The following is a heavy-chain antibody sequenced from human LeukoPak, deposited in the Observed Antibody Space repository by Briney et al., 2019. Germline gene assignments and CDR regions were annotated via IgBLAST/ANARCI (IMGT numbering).Heavy chain of an antibody. CDR3: ANSRQLLLRLPFDY. CDR1: GFTFSNYG. V-gene: IGHV3-30*18. J-gene: IGHJ4*02. Sequence: GGSLRLSCAASGFTFSNYGMHWVRQAPGKGLEWVAVKSYDGSNKYYADSVKGRFTISRDNSKNTLYLQMSSLRPEDTAVYYCANSRQLLLRLPFDYWGQGTLVTVSS. D-gene: IGHD2-2*01. CDR2: KSYDGSNK.